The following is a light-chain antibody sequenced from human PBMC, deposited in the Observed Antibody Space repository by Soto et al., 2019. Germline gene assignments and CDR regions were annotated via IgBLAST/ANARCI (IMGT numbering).Light chain of an antibody. CDR3: SARGGPNPYV. CDR2: DVN. J-gene: IGLJ1*01. CDR1: ASDIGGYTF. V-gene: IGLV2-8*01. Sequence: QSALTQPPSASGSPGQSVAISCTGTASDIGGYTFVSWYQQHPGKAPKPLIYDVNKRPSGVPDPFSGSKSGNTASLTVSGLQAEDEADYYCSARGGPNPYVFGTGTKLTVL.